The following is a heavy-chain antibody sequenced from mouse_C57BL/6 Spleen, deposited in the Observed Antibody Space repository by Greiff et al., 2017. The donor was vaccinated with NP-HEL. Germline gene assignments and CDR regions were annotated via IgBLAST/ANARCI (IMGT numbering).Heavy chain of an antibody. CDR3: ARKAYGSSYRYFDV. J-gene: IGHJ1*03. D-gene: IGHD1-1*01. V-gene: IGHV5-17*01. CDR1: GFTFSDYG. CDR2: ISSGSSTI. Sequence: EVHLVESGGGLVKPGGSLKLSCAASGFTFSDYGMHWVRQAPEKGLEWVAYISSGSSTIYYADTVKGRFTISRDNAKNTLFLQMTSLRSEDTAMYYCARKAYGSSYRYFDVWGTGTTVTVSS.